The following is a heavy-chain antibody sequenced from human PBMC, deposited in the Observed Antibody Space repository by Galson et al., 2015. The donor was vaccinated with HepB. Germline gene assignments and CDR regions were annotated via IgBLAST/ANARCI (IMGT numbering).Heavy chain of an antibody. CDR1: GFTLSSYG. CDR3: ARYHGDYRAFDY. Sequence: SLRLSCAASGFTLSSYGMHWVRQAPGKGLEWVALIWFDGSKDYYADSVKGRFAISRDNSNNILYLQMNNLRVEDTAVYYCARYHGDYRAFDYWGQGTLVTVSS. J-gene: IGHJ4*02. D-gene: IGHD4-17*01. V-gene: IGHV3-33*01. CDR2: IWFDGSKD.